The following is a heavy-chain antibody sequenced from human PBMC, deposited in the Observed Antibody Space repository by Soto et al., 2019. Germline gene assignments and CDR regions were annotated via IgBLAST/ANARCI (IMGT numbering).Heavy chain of an antibody. Sequence: GGSLRLSCAASGFTFSGSAMHWVRQASGKGLEWVGRIRSKANSYATAYAASVKGRFTISRDDSKNTAYLQMNSLKTEATAVYYCTRLGVGLGRNAFDIWGQGTMVTVSS. V-gene: IGHV3-73*01. D-gene: IGHD1-26*01. CDR2: IRSKANSYAT. CDR3: TRLGVGLGRNAFDI. J-gene: IGHJ3*02. CDR1: GFTFSGSA.